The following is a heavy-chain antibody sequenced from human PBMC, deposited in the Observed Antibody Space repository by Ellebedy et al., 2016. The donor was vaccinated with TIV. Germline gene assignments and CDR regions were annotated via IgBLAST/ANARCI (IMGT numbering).Heavy chain of an antibody. Sequence: SETLSLTCTVSGGSVSSGSYYWSWIRQPAGKGLEWIGRIYTSGSTNYNPSLKSRVTMSVDTSKNQFSLKLSSVTAADTAVYYCARADYDMRLDVWGQGTTVTVSS. J-gene: IGHJ6*02. CDR3: ARADYDMRLDV. D-gene: IGHD3-9*01. V-gene: IGHV4-61*02. CDR2: IYTSGST. CDR1: GGSVSSGSYY.